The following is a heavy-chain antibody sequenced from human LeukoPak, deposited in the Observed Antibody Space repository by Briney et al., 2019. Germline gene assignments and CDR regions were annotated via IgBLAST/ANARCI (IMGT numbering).Heavy chain of an antibody. CDR2: ISNNGEDT. J-gene: IGHJ4*02. CDR1: GFPFITYA. D-gene: IGHD6-19*01. V-gene: IGHV3-64*02. Sequence: AGGPLSLSCVASGFPFITYAFHGVRQAPGKGLEYVSAISNNGEDTYYADSVKGRFTISRDNSKNTLYLQMGSLRAGDMGVYYCVRGGGVVAGTYDYWGQGTLVTVSS. CDR3: VRGGGVVAGTYDY.